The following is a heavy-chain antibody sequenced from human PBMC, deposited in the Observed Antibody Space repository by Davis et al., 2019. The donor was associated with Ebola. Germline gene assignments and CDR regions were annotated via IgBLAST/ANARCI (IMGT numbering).Heavy chain of an antibody. V-gene: IGHV3-30*03. CDR2: ISYDGSNK. CDR1: GFTFRSYG. J-gene: IGHJ4*02. CDR3: ARVGGYSSSFWVFDY. D-gene: IGHD6-6*01. Sequence: GESLKISCAASGFTFRSYGMYWVRQAPGKGLEWVAVISYDGSNKYYAESVKGRFTISRDNSKNTLYLQMNSLRAEDTAVYYCARVGGYSSSFWVFDYWGQGTLVTVSS.